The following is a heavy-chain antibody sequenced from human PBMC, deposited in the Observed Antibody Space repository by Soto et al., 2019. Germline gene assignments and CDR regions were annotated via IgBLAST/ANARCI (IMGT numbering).Heavy chain of an antibody. J-gene: IGHJ4*02. CDR1: GFTFSSYA. CDR3: AKDGGHYDYIWGSYRPEVSYFDY. Sequence: GGSLRLSCAASGFTFSSYAMSWVRQAPGKGLEWVSAISGSGGSTYYAVSVKGRFTISRDNSKNTLYLQMNSLRAEDTAVYYCAKDGGHYDYIWGSYRPEVSYFDYWGQGTLVTVSS. CDR2: ISGSGGST. V-gene: IGHV3-23*01. D-gene: IGHD3-16*02.